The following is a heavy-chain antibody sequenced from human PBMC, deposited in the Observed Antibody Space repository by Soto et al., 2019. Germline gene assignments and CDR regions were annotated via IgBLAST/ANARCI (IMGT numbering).Heavy chain of an antibody. J-gene: IGHJ4*02. Sequence: ASVKVSCKVSGYTLTELSLHWVRQAPGKGLEWMGGFDPEDGETIYAQKFQGRVTMTEDTSTDTAYMELSSLRSEDTAVYYCATVGDRIAAAGALFDYWGQGTLVTVSS. CDR1: GYTLTELS. CDR2: FDPEDGET. V-gene: IGHV1-24*01. CDR3: ATVGDRIAAAGALFDY. D-gene: IGHD6-13*01.